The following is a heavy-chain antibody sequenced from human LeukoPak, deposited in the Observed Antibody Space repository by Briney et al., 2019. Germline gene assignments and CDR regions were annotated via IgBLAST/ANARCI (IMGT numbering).Heavy chain of an antibody. CDR3: ARAGLTGSKVAFEV. CDR2: INTDTGNP. D-gene: IGHD1-20*01. J-gene: IGHJ3*01. Sequence: ASVKVSCKASGYTFTSYPMNWVRQAHGQGPEWMGWINTDTGNPTYAQGFTGRFVFSLDTSVSTAYLQITSLKAEDTAVYYCARAGLTGSKVAFEVWGQGTMVTVSS. CDR1: GYTFTSYP. V-gene: IGHV7-4-1*02.